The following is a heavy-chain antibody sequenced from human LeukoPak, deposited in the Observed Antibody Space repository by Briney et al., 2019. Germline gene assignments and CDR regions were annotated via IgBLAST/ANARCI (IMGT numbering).Heavy chain of an antibody. D-gene: IGHD3-3*02. CDR1: GGTFSSYA. Sequence: SVKVSCKASGGTFSSYAISWVRQAPGQGLEWMGRIIPILGIANYAQKFQGRVTITADKSTSTAYMELSSLRSEETDVYYCARERVPFPLTVMDVGGQGTTVTVSS. CDR3: ARERVPFPLTVMDV. J-gene: IGHJ6*02. V-gene: IGHV1-69*04. CDR2: IIPILGIA.